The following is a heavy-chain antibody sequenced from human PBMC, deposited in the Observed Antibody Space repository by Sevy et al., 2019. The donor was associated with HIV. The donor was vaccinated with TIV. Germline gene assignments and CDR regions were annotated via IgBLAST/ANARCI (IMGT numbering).Heavy chain of an antibody. J-gene: IGHJ4*02. D-gene: IGHD3-22*01. V-gene: IGHV1-18*04. CDR3: ARDLGRDYYDSSAYHLDY. Sequence: ASVKVSCKASGYTFTSYGISWVRQAPGQGLEWMGWISTYNGNTKYAQKLQGRVTMTTDTSTSTAYMELRSLRSDDTAVYYCARDLGRDYYDSSAYHLDYWGQGTLVTVSS. CDR2: ISTYNGNT. CDR1: GYTFTSYG.